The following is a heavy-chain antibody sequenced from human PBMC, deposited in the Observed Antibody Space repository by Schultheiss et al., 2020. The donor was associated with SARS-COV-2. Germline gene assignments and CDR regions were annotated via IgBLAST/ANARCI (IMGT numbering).Heavy chain of an antibody. D-gene: IGHD3-3*01. Sequence: SETLSLTCTVSGGSISSGGYYWSWIRQHPGTGLEWIGYIYYSGSTNYNPSLKSRVTISVDTSKNQFSLKLSSVTAADTAVYYCARDPTGPRLRFLEWFAYMDVWGQGTTVTVSS. V-gene: IGHV4-61*08. CDR2: IYYSGST. CDR3: ARDPTGPRLRFLEWFAYMDV. CDR1: GGSISSGGYY. J-gene: IGHJ6*02.